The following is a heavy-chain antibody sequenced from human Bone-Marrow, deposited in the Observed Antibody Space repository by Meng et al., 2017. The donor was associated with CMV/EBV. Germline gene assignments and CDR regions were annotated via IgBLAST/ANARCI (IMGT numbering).Heavy chain of an antibody. CDR1: GFTFTRHD. CDR2: IRYDGSNK. V-gene: IGHV3-30*02. Sequence: GGSLRLSCAASGFTFTRHDMHWVRQAPGKGLEWVAFIRYDGSNKYYADSVKGRFTISRDNSKNTLYVQMNSLRAEDTAVYYCAKDLTGDNAFDFWGQGTRVTVSS. CDR3: AKDLTGDNAFDF. J-gene: IGHJ3*01. D-gene: IGHD1-26*01.